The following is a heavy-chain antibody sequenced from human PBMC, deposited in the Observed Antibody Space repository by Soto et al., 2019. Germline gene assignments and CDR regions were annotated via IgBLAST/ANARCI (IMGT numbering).Heavy chain of an antibody. V-gene: IGHV3-23*01. CDR1: GFTFSIYS. J-gene: IGHJ6*02. Sequence: HLLESGGGLVQPGGSLRLSCAASGFTFSIYSMNWVRQAPGKGLEWVSLISGSGGSTHYADSVEGRFTISRDISKNTLYLEMDSLRAEDTAVYYCAKVVKYDVLTGYYKGPVYYGMDVWGQGTTVTVSS. CDR2: ISGSGGST. D-gene: IGHD3-9*01. CDR3: AKVVKYDVLTGYYKGPVYYGMDV.